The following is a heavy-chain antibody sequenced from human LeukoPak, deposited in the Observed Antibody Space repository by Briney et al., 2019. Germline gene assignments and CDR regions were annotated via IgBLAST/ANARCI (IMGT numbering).Heavy chain of an antibody. Sequence: SETLSLTCAVYGGSFSGYYWSWIRQPPGKGLEWIGEINHSGSTNYNPSLKSRVTISVDTSKNQFSLKLSSVTAADTAVYYCATTKEWVRSAFGIWGQGTMVTVSS. D-gene: IGHD3-3*01. CDR3: ATTKEWVRSAFGI. CDR2: INHSGST. V-gene: IGHV4-34*01. J-gene: IGHJ3*02. CDR1: GGSFSGYY.